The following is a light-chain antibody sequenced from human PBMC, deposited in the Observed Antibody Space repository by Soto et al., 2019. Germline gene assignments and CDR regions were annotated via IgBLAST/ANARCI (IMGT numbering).Light chain of an antibody. Sequence: EIVFTQSPGTLSLSPGERATLSCRASQSVSSSYLAWYQQKPGQAPRLLIYGASSRATGIPDRFSGSGSGTDFTLTISRLEPEDFAVYYCQQYGSWTFGQGTKVDIK. CDR2: GAS. J-gene: IGKJ1*01. CDR3: QQYGSWT. V-gene: IGKV3-20*01. CDR1: QSVSSSY.